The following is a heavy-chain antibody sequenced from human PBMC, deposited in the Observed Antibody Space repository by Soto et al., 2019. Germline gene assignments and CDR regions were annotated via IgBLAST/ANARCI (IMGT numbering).Heavy chain of an antibody. CDR2: IIPIFGTA. D-gene: IGHD3-22*01. CDR3: ARDYYDSSGLMDV. J-gene: IGHJ6*02. Sequence: SVKVSCKASGGTFSSYAISWVRQAPGQGLEWMGGIIPIFGTANYAQKFQGRVTITADESASTAYMELNSLRSEDTAVYYCARDYYDSSGLMDVWGQGTTVTVSS. V-gene: IGHV1-69*13. CDR1: GGTFSSYA.